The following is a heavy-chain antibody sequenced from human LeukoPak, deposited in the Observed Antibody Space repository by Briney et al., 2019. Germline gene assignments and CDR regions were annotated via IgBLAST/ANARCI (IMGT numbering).Heavy chain of an antibody. Sequence: GRSLRLSCAASGFTFSSHGMHWVRQAPGKGLEWVAVISYDGSNKYYADSVKGRFTISRDNSKNTLYLQMNSLRAEDTAVYYCAKGVGYDILTGPDAFDIWGQGTMVTVSS. D-gene: IGHD3-9*01. CDR3: AKGVGYDILTGPDAFDI. CDR1: GFTFSSHG. J-gene: IGHJ3*02. V-gene: IGHV3-30*18. CDR2: ISYDGSNK.